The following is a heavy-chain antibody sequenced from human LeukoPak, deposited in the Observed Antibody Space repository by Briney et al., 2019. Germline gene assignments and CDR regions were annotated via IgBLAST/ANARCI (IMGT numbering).Heavy chain of an antibody. Sequence: GGSLRLSCAASGFTFSSYAMSWVRQAPGKGLEWVSAISGSGGSTYYADSVKGRFTISRDNSTNTLYLQMNSLRAEDTAVYYCAKDRTVTPHPPAFVIWREATMVSVSS. V-gene: IGHV3-23*01. J-gene: IGHJ3*02. CDR1: GFTFSSYA. CDR3: AKDRTVTPHPPAFVI. D-gene: IGHD4-17*01. CDR2: ISGSGGST.